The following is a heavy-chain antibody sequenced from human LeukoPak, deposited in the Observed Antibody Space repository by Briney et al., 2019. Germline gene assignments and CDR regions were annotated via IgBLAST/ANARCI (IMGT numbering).Heavy chain of an antibody. Sequence: PGGSLRLSCAASGFTFSSHGMSWVRQAPGKGLEWVSTISGSGDYTYYADSVKGRFTISRDNSKNTLYLQMNSLRAEDTAVYYCARDLGQYYDTSDNWFDPWGQGTLVTVSS. CDR2: ISGSGDYT. D-gene: IGHD3-22*01. CDR1: GFTFSSHG. V-gene: IGHV3-23*01. CDR3: ARDLGQYYDTSDNWFDP. J-gene: IGHJ5*02.